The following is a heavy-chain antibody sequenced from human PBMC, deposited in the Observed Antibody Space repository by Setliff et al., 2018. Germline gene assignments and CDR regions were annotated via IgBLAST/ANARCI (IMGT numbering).Heavy chain of an antibody. Sequence: PSETLSLTCGGYGGSISDYYWSWIRQPPGKGLEWIGEINHSGSTNYNPSLKSRVTISLDTSTNQVSLKLSSVTAADTAVYYCARDRQYCSSTSCYTSYFYYYAMDTWGQGTTVTVS. CDR3: ARDRQYCSSTSCYTSYFYYYAMDT. CDR2: INHSGST. J-gene: IGHJ6*02. V-gene: IGHV4-34*01. D-gene: IGHD2-2*02. CDR1: GGSISDYY.